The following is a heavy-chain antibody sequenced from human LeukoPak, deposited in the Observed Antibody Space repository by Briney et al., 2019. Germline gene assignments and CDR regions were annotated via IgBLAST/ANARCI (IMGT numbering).Heavy chain of an antibody. Sequence: GGSPRLSCAASGFPLSSYSINWVRQAPGKGLEWVSYINIDSITVNYADSVKGRFTISRDNAKNSPYLQMISLRAEDTAVYYCSTAKFDNWGQGTLVTVSS. J-gene: IGHJ4*02. CDR2: INIDSITV. CDR1: GFPLSSYS. CDR3: STAKFDN. V-gene: IGHV3-48*01.